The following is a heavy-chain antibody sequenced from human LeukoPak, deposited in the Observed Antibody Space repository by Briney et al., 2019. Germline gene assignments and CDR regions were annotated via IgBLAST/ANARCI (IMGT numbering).Heavy chain of an antibody. CDR3: ARVLWFGGIYYFDY. Sequence: GGSLRLSCAASGFSFRSFWMSWVRQAPGKGLEWVASIREDGSDKYYVESVKGRFTISRENARNSLYLQMNSLRAEDTAVYYCARVLWFGGIYYFDYWGQGTLVTVSS. D-gene: IGHD3-10*01. CDR1: GFSFRSFW. J-gene: IGHJ4*02. V-gene: IGHV3-7*04. CDR2: IREDGSDK.